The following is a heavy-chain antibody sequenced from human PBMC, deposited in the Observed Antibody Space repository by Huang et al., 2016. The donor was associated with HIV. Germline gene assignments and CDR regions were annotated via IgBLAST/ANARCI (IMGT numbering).Heavy chain of an antibody. CDR2: IIGSRGNT. D-gene: IGHD2-8*02. CDR1: DFSWSSYG. Sequence: EVQLLESGGGLVQPGGSLRLSCTASDFSWSSYGMSWVRQARGNGLGWVSTIIGSRGNTYHADSVKGRFTISRDKSKNTLDLQMNSLRAEDTAVYFCAKKGGLTGFQPLDYWGQGTQVTVSS. CDR3: AKKGGLTGFQPLDY. J-gene: IGHJ4*02. V-gene: IGHV3-23*01.